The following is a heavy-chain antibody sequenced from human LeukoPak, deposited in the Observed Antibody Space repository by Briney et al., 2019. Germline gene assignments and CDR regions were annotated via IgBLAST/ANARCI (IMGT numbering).Heavy chain of an antibody. J-gene: IGHJ4*02. CDR2: MNPNSGNT. V-gene: IGHV1-8*01. CDR1: GYTFTSYY. D-gene: IGHD2-21*02. Sequence: GASVKVSCKASGYTFTSYYINWVRQATGQGLEWMGWMNPNSGNTDYAQKFQGRVTMTRNTSITTAYMELSSLESEDTALYYCARPSGNCGGDCYRLSYWGQGSLVTVSS. CDR3: ARPSGNCGGDCYRLSY.